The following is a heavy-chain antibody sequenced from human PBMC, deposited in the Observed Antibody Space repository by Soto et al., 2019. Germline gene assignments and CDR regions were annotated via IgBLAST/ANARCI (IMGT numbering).Heavy chain of an antibody. CDR1: GGTLSSYA. CDR2: IIPIFGTA. J-gene: IGHJ3*02. Sequence: SVKVSCKASGGTLSSYAISWVRQAPGQGLQWMGGIIPIFGTANYAQKFQGRVTITADESTSTAYMELSSLRSEDTAVYYCARDGDGYNLNAFDIWGQGTMVTVSS. V-gene: IGHV1-69*13. CDR3: ARDGDGYNLNAFDI. D-gene: IGHD5-12*01.